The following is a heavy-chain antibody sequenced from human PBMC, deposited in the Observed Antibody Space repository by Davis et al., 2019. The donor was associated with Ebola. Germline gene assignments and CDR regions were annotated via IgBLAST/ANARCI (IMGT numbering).Heavy chain of an antibody. CDR1: GGSISSSSYY. J-gene: IGHJ3*02. V-gene: IGHV4-39*07. Sequence: PSDTLSLTCTVPGGSISSSSYYRGWIRQPPGKGLEWIGSIFHSGSTYYNPSLKSRVTISVDTSNNKFSLKLSSVTAADTAVYYCARTPAEAFDIWGQGTMVTVSS. CDR2: IFHSGST. CDR3: ARTPAEAFDI.